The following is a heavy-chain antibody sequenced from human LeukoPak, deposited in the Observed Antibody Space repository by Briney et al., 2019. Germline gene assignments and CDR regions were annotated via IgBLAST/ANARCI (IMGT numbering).Heavy chain of an antibody. CDR2: IYYSGST. Sequence: PSETLSLTCTVSGXSISSYYWSWIRQPPGKGLEWIGYIYYSGSTNYNPSLKSRVTISVDTSKNQFSLKLSSVTAADTAVYYCARQEGDGYNYYFDYWGQGTLVTVSS. J-gene: IGHJ4*02. CDR3: ARQEGDGYNYYFDY. V-gene: IGHV4-59*08. CDR1: GXSISSYY. D-gene: IGHD5-24*01.